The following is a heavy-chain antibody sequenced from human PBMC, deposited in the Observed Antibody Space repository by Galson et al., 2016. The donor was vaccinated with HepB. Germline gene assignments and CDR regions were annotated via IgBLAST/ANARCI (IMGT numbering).Heavy chain of an antibody. CDR1: GFTFSSYE. CDR2: ISGGGGSA. Sequence: SLRLSCAVSGFTFSSYEMSWVRKAPGKGLEWVSGISGGGGSAYYAESVKGRFTISRDNSKNTLYLQMNRLRGEDTAIYYCAKVTARDFDSYDWGQGTLVTVSS. J-gene: IGHJ1*01. CDR3: AKVTARDFDSYD. D-gene: IGHD3-9*01. V-gene: IGHV3-23*01.